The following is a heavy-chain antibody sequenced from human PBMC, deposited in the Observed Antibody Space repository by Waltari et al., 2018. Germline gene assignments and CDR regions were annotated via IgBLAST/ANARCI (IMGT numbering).Heavy chain of an antibody. CDR2: IYYSAST. Sequence: QLPLPESGPGLVKPSATLSLTCTVPGGPISSSSYYWGWIREPAGKGLEWIRSIYYSASTYHNPSLKSRVTISVDTSKNQFSLKLSSVTAADTAVYYCASAIAAADYFDYWGQGTLVTVSS. CDR3: ASAIAAADYFDY. D-gene: IGHD6-13*01. V-gene: IGHV4-39*07. CDR1: GGPISSSSYY. J-gene: IGHJ4*02.